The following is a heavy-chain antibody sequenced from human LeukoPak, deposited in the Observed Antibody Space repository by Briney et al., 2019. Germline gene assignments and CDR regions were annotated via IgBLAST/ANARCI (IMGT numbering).Heavy chain of an antibody. CDR1: GGSINNYY. Sequence: SETLSLTCTVSGGSINNYYWNWIRQPPGKGLEWIAYIYYSGSTNYNPSLKSRITISIDTSKNQFSLKLSSVTTADTAIYYRARMPDILTGLDPWGQGTLVTVSS. D-gene: IGHD3-9*01. CDR3: ARMPDILTGLDP. V-gene: IGHV4-59*01. J-gene: IGHJ5*02. CDR2: IYYSGST.